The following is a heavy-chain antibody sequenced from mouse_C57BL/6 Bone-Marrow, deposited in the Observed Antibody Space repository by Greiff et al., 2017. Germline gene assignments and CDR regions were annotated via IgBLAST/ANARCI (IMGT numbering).Heavy chain of an antibody. CDR2: IWRGGST. D-gene: IGHD1-1*01. V-gene: IGHV2-5*01. Sequence: VQLQESGPGLVQPSQSLSITCTVSGFSLTSYGVHWVRQSPGKGLEWLGVIWRGGSTDYNAAFMSRLSITKDNSKSQVFFKMNSLQADDTAIYYCAKTDYGSSYRWYFDVWGTGTTVTVSS. J-gene: IGHJ1*03. CDR3: AKTDYGSSYRWYFDV. CDR1: GFSLTSYG.